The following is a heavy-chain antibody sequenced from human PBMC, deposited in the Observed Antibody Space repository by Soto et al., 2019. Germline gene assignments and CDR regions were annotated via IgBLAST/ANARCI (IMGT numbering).Heavy chain of an antibody. Sequence: PVKLSSKASRGSFSSNAISWVRQAPGQGLEWMGGIIPIFGTANYAQKFQGRVTITADESTSTAYMELSSLRSEDTAVYYCARDRGYYGSGSYRDYYYGMDVWGQGTTVTVSS. V-gene: IGHV1-69*13. CDR2: IIPIFGTA. CDR3: ARDRGYYGSGSYRDYYYGMDV. D-gene: IGHD3-10*01. CDR1: RGSFSSNA. J-gene: IGHJ6*02.